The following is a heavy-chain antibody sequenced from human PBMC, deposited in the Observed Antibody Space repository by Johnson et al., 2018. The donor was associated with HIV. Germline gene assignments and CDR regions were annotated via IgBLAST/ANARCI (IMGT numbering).Heavy chain of an antibody. CDR1: GFTFSSYA. CDR3: AKDIGYYDSSDYDAFDI. D-gene: IGHD3-22*01. CDR2: ISYDGSNK. V-gene: IGHV3-30-3*01. J-gene: IGHJ3*02. Sequence: QLVESGGGVVQPGRSLRLSCAASGFTFSSYAMHWVRQAPGKGLEWVAVISYDGSNKYYADSVKGRFTISRDNAKNSLYLQMNSLRAEDTALYYWAKDIGYYDSSDYDAFDIWGQGTMVTVSS.